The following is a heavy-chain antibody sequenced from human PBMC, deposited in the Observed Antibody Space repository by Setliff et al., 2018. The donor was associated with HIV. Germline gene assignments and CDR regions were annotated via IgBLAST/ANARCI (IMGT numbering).Heavy chain of an antibody. CDR3: ARGPPFAY. V-gene: IGHV4-39*07. CDR2: IAHSGTTMYF. J-gene: IGHJ4*02. Sequence: PSETLSLTCNVSGGSFIGSSFQSTWIRQAPGKGLEWIGDIAHSGTTMYFNYNPSLESRLSLSEDTSRHQFSLKLTSVTADDTGIYYCARGPPFAYWGQGLLVTVSS. CDR1: GGSFIGSSFQ.